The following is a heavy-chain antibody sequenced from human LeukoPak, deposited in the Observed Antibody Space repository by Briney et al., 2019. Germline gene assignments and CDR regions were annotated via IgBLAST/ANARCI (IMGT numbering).Heavy chain of an antibody. CDR1: GGSISGNS. V-gene: IGHV4-59*01. Sequence: SETLSLTCTLSGGSISGNSWSWIRQPPGKGLEWIGNIYYSGTTHYNPSLKSRVTISLDMSKKQFSLKVSSVTAADTAVYYCAREGGIVATTAFDYWGQGTLVTVSS. CDR3: AREGGIVATTAFDY. CDR2: IYYSGTT. J-gene: IGHJ4*02. D-gene: IGHD5-12*01.